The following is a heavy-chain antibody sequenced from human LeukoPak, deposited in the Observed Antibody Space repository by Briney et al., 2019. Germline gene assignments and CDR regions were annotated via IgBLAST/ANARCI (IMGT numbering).Heavy chain of an antibody. Sequence: PGGSLRLSCVASGFTFSDYYMSWIRQAPGKGLEWISYISTSGSTIYYADSVKGRFTISRDNAKNSLYLQMNSLRAEDTAVYYCARYHIAAALTNYYFDYWGQGTLVTVSS. CDR1: GFTFSDYY. V-gene: IGHV3-11*01. CDR2: ISTSGSTI. CDR3: ARYHIAAALTNYYFDY. J-gene: IGHJ4*02. D-gene: IGHD6-13*01.